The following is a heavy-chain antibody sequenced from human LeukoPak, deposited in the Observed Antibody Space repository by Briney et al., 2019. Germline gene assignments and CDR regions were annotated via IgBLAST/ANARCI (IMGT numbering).Heavy chain of an antibody. CDR2: INHSGST. CDR3: ARRRYYDSSDY. CDR1: GGSFSGYY. V-gene: IGHV4-34*01. D-gene: IGHD3-22*01. Sequence: PSETLSLTCAVYGGSFSGYYWSWIRQPPGKGLEWIGEINHSGSTNYNPSLKSRVTISVDTSKNQFSLKLSSVTAADTAVYYCARRRYYDSSDYWGQGTLVTVSS. J-gene: IGHJ4*02.